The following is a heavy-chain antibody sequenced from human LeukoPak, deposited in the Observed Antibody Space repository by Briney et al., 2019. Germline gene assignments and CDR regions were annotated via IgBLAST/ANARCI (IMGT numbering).Heavy chain of an antibody. CDR3: ARGEAFCDY. V-gene: IGHV3-23*01. Sequence: PGGSLRLSCAASGFSFSSYAMSWVRQAPGKGLEWVSGISGSGDSTYYADSVKGRFTISRDNSKNTLYLQMNSLRAEDTAVYYCARGEAFCDYWGQGALVTVSS. CDR2: ISGSGDST. CDR1: GFSFSSYA. J-gene: IGHJ4*02.